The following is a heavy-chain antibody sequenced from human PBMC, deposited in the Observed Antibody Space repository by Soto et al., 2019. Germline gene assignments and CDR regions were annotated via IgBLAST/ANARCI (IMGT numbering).Heavy chain of an antibody. CDR3: ARSHSYGFSGYDSGACDL. CDR1: GGSLSGHY. Sequence: QVQLQQWGAGLLKPSETLSLTCDVYGGSLSGHYWSWVRRPPGKGMEWIGEISHRGSTNANPSLKSRVTVSIDSSENQFALNLTSVTAADSAGYYCARSHSYGFSGYDSGACDLWGQGTMVTVSP. D-gene: IGHD5-12*01. CDR2: ISHRGST. V-gene: IGHV4-34*01. J-gene: IGHJ3*01.